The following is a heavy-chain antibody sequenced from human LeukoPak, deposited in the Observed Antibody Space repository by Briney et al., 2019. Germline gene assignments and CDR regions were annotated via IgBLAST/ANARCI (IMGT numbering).Heavy chain of an antibody. D-gene: IGHD6-19*01. CDR1: GDSNTNSIYY. CDR2: IDYSGST. J-gene: IGHJ4*03. V-gene: IGHV4-39*07. Sequence: SETQSLTCTVSGDSNTNSIYYWAWIRQPPGKGLEWVATIDYSGSTYYNPSLKSRATISIDTSKNQFSLKLSSVTAADTAVYYCAREYTLYRSGWFLDYWGQGTTVTVSS. CDR3: AREYTLYRSGWFLDY.